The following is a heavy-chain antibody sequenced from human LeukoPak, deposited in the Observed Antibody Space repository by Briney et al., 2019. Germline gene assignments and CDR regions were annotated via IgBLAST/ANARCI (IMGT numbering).Heavy chain of an antibody. Sequence: GGSLRLSCAASGFTFSSYAMNWVRQAPGRGLEWVSYIGPSGTAIYYADSVKGRFTISRDNSKNKLYLQMNSLRTEDTAMYYCARDASGDYYMDVWGKGTTVTVSS. J-gene: IGHJ6*03. CDR3: ARDASGDYYMDV. V-gene: IGHV3-48*01. CDR2: IGPSGTAI. D-gene: IGHD1-26*01. CDR1: GFTFSSYA.